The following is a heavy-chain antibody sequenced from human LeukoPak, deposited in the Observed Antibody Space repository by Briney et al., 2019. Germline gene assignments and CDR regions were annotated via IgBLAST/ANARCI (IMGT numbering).Heavy chain of an antibody. CDR1: GFTFSSYW. V-gene: IGHV3-21*01. D-gene: IGHD2-2*02. CDR2: ISSSSSYI. CDR3: ARDQPLLYGGFDY. J-gene: IGHJ4*02. Sequence: NPGGSLRLSCAASGFTFSSYWMHWVRQAPGKGLEWVSSISSSSSYIYYADSVKGRFTVSRDNAKNSLYLQMNSLRAEDTAVYYCARDQPLLYGGFDYWGQGTLVTVSS.